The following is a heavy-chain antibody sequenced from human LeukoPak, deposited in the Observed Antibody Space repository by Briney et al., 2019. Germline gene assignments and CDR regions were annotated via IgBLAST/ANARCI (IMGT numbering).Heavy chain of an antibody. D-gene: IGHD2-21*02. CDR1: GGTFSSYA. J-gene: IGHJ5*02. Sequence: ASVNVSCKASGGTFSSYAISWVRQAPGQGLEWMGGIIPIFGTANYAQKFQGRVTITADKSTSTAYMELSSPRSEDTAVYYCASICGGDCYRYNWFDPWGQGTLVTVSS. V-gene: IGHV1-69*06. CDR3: ASICGGDCYRYNWFDP. CDR2: IIPIFGTA.